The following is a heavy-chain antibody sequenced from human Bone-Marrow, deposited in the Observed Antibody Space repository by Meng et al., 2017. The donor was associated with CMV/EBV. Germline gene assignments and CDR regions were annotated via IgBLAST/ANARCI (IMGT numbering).Heavy chain of an antibody. CDR1: GYTFTDYY. CDR3: AANLYDVNSLRAFDF. Sequence: APVKVSCKASGYTFTDYYIHWVRQAPGQGLEWMGWINPNNGDTNYAQKFQGRVTLTRDTSIYTAFMDLSRLRFDDTAIYYCAANLYDVNSLRAFDFWGQGALVAVSS. CDR2: INPNNGDT. V-gene: IGHV1-2*02. J-gene: IGHJ4*02. D-gene: IGHD3-16*01.